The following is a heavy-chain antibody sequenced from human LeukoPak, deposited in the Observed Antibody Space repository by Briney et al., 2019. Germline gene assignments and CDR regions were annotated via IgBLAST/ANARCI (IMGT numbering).Heavy chain of an antibody. CDR2: IRSKAYGGTT. Sequence: GGSLRLSCAASGFTVNNNYMSWVRQAPGKGLEWVGFIRSKAYGGTTEYAASVKGRFTISRDDSKSIAYLQMNSLKTEDTAVYYCTRDRLRYDYVWGSYGSRRMDVWGKGTTVTVSS. J-gene: IGHJ6*04. D-gene: IGHD3-16*01. CDR3: TRDRLRYDYVWGSYGSRRMDV. CDR1: GFTVNNNY. V-gene: IGHV3-49*04.